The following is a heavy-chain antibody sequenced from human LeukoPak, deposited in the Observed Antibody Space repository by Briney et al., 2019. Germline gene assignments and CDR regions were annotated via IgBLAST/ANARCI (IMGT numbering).Heavy chain of an antibody. CDR1: GGTFSSYA. Sequence: SVKVSCTASGGTFSSYAISWVRQAPGQGLEWMGGIIPIFGTANYAQKFQGRVTTTTDESTSTAYMELSSLRSEDTAVYYCARDLSSSRRGDYWGQGTLVTVSS. CDR2: IIPIFGTA. V-gene: IGHV1-69*05. D-gene: IGHD6-6*01. J-gene: IGHJ4*02. CDR3: ARDLSSSRRGDY.